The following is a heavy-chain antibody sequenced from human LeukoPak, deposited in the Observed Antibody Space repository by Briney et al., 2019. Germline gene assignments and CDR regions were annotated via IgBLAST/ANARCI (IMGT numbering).Heavy chain of an antibody. Sequence: SETLSLTCTVSGGSISSSTYYWGWIRQPPGKGLEWIGTIYYSGSAYYNPSLKSRVTISVDTSKNRFSLKVSSVTAADTAVYYCARVSSVWIKDYYYYMDVWGKGTTVTVSS. V-gene: IGHV4-39*07. CDR1: GGSISSSTYY. J-gene: IGHJ6*03. CDR3: ARVSSVWIKDYYYYMDV. D-gene: IGHD5-12*01. CDR2: IYYSGSA.